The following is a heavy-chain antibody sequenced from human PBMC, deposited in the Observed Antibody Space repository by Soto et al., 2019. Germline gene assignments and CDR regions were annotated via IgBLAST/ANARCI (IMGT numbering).Heavy chain of an antibody. D-gene: IGHD1-1*01. V-gene: IGHV1-8*01. J-gene: IGHJ6*02. CDR3: ARERTGTTSMDV. CDR1: GGTLSSYA. Sequence: ASVKVSCKASGGTLSSYAISWVRQATGQGLEWMGWMNPNSGKTGYAQKFQGRVTMTRNTSISTAYMELSSLRSEDTAVYYCARERTGTTSMDVWGQGTTVTVSS. CDR2: MNPNSGKT.